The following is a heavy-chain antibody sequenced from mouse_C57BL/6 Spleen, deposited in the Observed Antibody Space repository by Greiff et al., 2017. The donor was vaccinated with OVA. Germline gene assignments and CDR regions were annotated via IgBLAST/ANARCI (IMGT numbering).Heavy chain of an antibody. D-gene: IGHD3-2*01. CDR2: IYPGSGNP. CDR1: GYTFTDYY. J-gene: IGHJ3*01. CDR3: ARDSPAWFAY. V-gene: IGHV1-76*01. Sequence: VMLVESGAELVRPGASVTLSCKASGYTFTDYYINWVKQRPGQGLEWIARIYPGSGNPYYNEKFKGKATLTAEKSSSTAYIQLSGLTSEDSAVYILARDSPAWFAYWGQGTLVTVSA.